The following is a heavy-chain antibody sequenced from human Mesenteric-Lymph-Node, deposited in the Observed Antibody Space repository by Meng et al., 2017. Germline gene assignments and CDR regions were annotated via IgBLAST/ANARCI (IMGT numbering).Heavy chain of an antibody. CDR1: GFTFSSYA. CDR3: ANGYSPDY. D-gene: IGHD5-18*01. V-gene: IGHV3-30*01. Sequence: GGSLRLSCAASGFTFSSYAMHWVRQAPGKGLEWVAVISYDGSNKYYADSVKGRFTISRDNSKNTLYLQMNSLRAEDTAVYYCANGYSPDYWGQGTLVTVSS. CDR2: ISYDGSNK. J-gene: IGHJ4*02.